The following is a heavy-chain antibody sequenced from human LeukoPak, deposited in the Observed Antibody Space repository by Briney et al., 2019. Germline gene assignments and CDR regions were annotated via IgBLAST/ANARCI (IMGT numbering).Heavy chain of an antibody. CDR3: ASRRRGATLSDY. CDR1: GFTFSSYS. Sequence: GGSLRLPCAASGFTFSSYSMNWVRQAPGKGLEWVSSISSSSSYIYYADSVKGRFTISRDNAKNSLYLQMNSLRAEDTAVYYCASRRRGATLSDYWGQGTLVTVSS. CDR2: ISSSSSYI. J-gene: IGHJ4*02. D-gene: IGHD1-26*01. V-gene: IGHV3-21*01.